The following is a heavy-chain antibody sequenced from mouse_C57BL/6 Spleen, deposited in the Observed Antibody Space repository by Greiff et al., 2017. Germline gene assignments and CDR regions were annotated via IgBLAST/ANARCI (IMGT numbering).Heavy chain of an antibody. CDR2: YPGSGNTY. J-gene: IGHJ3*01. CDR1: YTFTDYYM. Sequence: VQLKQSGPELVKPGASVKMSCKASGYTFTDYYMHWVKQKPGKGLEWIGEIYPGSGNTYYNEKFKGKATLTADTSSSTAYMQLSSLTSEDSAVYFCARGAYWGQGTLVTVSA. V-gene: IGHV1-83*01. CDR3: RGAY.